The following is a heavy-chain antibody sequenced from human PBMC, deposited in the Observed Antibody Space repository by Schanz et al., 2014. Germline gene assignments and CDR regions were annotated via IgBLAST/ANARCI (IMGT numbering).Heavy chain of an antibody. CDR3: AREIRWYGFDP. CDR1: GYTFSSFF. Sequence: QVYLVQSGPEVAEPGASLKVSCKTSGYTFSSFFITWVRQAPGQGLEWMGRINPNSGGTNYAQKFQGRVTMTRDTSISTAYMELSRLRSDDTAVYYCAREIRWYGFDPWGQGTLVTVSS. J-gene: IGHJ5*02. V-gene: IGHV1-2*06. CDR2: INPNSGGT. D-gene: IGHD2-15*01.